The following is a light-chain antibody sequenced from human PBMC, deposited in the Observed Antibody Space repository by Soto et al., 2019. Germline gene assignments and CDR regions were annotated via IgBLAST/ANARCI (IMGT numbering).Light chain of an antibody. V-gene: IGKV1-39*01. CDR2: AAS. CDR1: QSISNY. CDR3: QQSYSTLSIT. Sequence: DIQVTQSPSSLSASVVDRVTITCRASQSISNYLNWYQQKPGKAPNLLIYAASSLQSGVPSRFSGSGSGTDFTLTISSLQPEDFATYYCQQSYSTLSITFGQGTRLEIK. J-gene: IGKJ5*01.